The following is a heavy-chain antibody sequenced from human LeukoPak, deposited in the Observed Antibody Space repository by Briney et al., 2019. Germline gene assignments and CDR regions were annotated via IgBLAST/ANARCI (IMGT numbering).Heavy chain of an antibody. Sequence: AAAKDSCKASRYTFSSYDLNWVRHATGQGPEWMGWVNPNSGNTGYAQKFQGRVTMTRNTSISTAYMELSSLRSEDTAVYYCARGETWFGELSYDYWGQGTLVTVSS. CDR2: VNPNSGNT. CDR3: ARGETWFGELSYDY. V-gene: IGHV1-8*01. J-gene: IGHJ4*02. CDR1: RYTFSSYD. D-gene: IGHD3-10*01.